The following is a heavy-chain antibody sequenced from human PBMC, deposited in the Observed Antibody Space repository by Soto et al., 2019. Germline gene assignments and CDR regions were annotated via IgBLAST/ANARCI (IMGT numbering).Heavy chain of an antibody. CDR3: ARGIGYCSSINCYSSRRLRFDS. CDR1: GGSFSGYY. V-gene: IGHV4-34*01. J-gene: IGHJ4*02. CDR2: VNHSGTT. Sequence: SETLSLTCAVYGGSFSGYYWTWIRQSPEKGLEWIGEVNHSGTTYYNPSLKTRVTISVHTPKNQFSLKMSSVTAADTAVYYCARGIGYCSSINCYSSRRLRFDSWGQGTLVTVS. D-gene: IGHD2-2*01.